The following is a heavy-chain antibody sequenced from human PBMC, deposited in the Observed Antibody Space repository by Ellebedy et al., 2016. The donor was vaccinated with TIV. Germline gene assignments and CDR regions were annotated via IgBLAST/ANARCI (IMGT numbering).Heavy chain of an antibody. CDR3: ARDRGELDFDY. CDR1: GYTFTDFG. CDR2: ISPYLGTT. V-gene: IGHV1-18*01. Sequence: ASVKVSCXASGYTFTDFGASWVRQAPGQGLEWMGWISPYLGTTDYAQKLQGRVTMTRDKSTSTVYMELRSLRSADTAVYYCARDRGELDFDYWGQGTLVSVSS. J-gene: IGHJ4*02. D-gene: IGHD3-10*01.